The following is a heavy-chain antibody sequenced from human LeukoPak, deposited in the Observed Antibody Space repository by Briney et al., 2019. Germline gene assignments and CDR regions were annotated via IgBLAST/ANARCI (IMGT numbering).Heavy chain of an antibody. D-gene: IGHD3-22*01. CDR2: IYSGGST. CDR3: ARDKGDSSGYYTHYYYYGMDV. Sequence: GGSLRLSCAASGYTFSSYAMTWVRQAPGKGLEWVSVIYSGGSTYYADSVKGRFTISRDNSKNTLYLQMNSLRAEDTAVYYCARDKGDSSGYYTHYYYYGMDVWGQGTTVTVSS. J-gene: IGHJ6*02. V-gene: IGHV3-53*01. CDR1: GYTFSSYA.